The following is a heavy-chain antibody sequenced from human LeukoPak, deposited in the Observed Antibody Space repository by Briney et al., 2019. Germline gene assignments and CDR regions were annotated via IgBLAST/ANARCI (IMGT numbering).Heavy chain of an antibody. V-gene: IGHV3-53*01. CDR2: IYSGGST. CDR1: GFTVSSNY. CDR3: ARGTIFGVVTTFDY. Sequence: GGSLRLSCAASGFTVSSNYMSCVRQAPGKGLEWVSVIYSGGSTYYADSVKGRFTISRDNSKNTLYLQMNSLRAEDTAVYYCARGTIFGVVTTFDYWGQGTLVTVSS. J-gene: IGHJ4*02. D-gene: IGHD3-3*01.